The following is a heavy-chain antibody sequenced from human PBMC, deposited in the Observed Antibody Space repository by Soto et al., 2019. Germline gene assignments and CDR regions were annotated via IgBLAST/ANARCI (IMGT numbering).Heavy chain of an antibody. J-gene: IGHJ5*02. Sequence: SETLSLTCAVSGGSIGGVGYSWSWIRQPPGGGLEWIGYMYHSGTFLKSPSLKTRLTMSLDMSKDQFSLTLNSMTAADTAVYYCARAQFYSGSGNYNNLMFDAWGQGIQVTVSS. D-gene: IGHD3-10*01. V-gene: IGHV4-30-2*01. CDR1: GGSIGGVGYS. CDR2: MYHSGTF. CDR3: ARAQFYSGSGNYNNLMFDA.